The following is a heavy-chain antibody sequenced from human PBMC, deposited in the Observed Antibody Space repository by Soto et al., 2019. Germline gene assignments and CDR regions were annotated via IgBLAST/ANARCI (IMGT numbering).Heavy chain of an antibody. CDR1: GYTFTGYY. V-gene: IGHV1-2*04. D-gene: IGHD1-7*01. CDR2: INPNSGGT. Sequence: ASVKVSCKASGYTFTGYYMHWVRQAPGQGLEWMGWINPNSGGTNYAQKFQGWVTMTRDTSISTAYMELSRLRSDDTAVYYCARGQLELRWGWFDPWGQGTLVTVSS. J-gene: IGHJ5*02. CDR3: ARGQLELRWGWFDP.